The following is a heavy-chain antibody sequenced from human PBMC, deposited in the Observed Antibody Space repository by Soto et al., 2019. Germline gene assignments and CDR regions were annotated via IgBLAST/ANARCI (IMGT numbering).Heavy chain of an antibody. J-gene: IGHJ6*02. CDR3: AKDMAARPVYYYYGMDV. CDR1: GFTFSSYG. D-gene: IGHD6-6*01. Sequence: VGSLRLSCAASGFTFSSYGMHWVRQAPGKGLEWVAVISYDGSNKYYADSVKGRFTISRDNSKNTLYLQMNSLRAEDTAVYYCAKDMAARPVYYYYGMDVWGQGTTVTVSS. CDR2: ISYDGSNK. V-gene: IGHV3-30*18.